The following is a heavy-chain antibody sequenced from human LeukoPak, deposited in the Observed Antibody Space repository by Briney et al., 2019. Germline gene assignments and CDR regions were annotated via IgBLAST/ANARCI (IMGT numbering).Heavy chain of an antibody. CDR2: IKQDGSKK. CDR1: RFTFSAYY. CDR3: AGGSGWLIDS. Sequence: GGSLRLSCAASRFTFSAYYMAWVRQAPGKGLEWVANIKQDGSKKFYVDSVKGRFTISTDNGGNSLYLQMNSPRAEDTAVYYCAGGSGWLIDSWGRGTLVTVSS. V-gene: IGHV3-7*05. J-gene: IGHJ4*02. D-gene: IGHD6-19*01.